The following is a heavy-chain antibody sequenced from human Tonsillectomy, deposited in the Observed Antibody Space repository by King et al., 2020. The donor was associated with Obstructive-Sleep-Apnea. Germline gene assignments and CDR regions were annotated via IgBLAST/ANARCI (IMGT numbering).Heavy chain of an antibody. CDR2: TWYVGSNK. CDR3: AAGIVEEYFDY. D-gene: IGHD1-26*01. V-gene: IGHV3-33*01. CDR1: GFSFSNYG. Sequence: VQLVESGGGVVQLGRSLRLSCAASGFSFSNYGMHWVRQAPGKGLEWVAVTWYVGSNKYYADPVKGRFTISRDNSKNTLYRQLNSLRVEDTAVYYCAAGIVEEYFDYWGQGTLVTVSS. J-gene: IGHJ4*02.